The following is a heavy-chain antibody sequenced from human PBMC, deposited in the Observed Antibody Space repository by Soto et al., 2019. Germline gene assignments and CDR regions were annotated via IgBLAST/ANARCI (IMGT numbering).Heavy chain of an antibody. V-gene: IGHV4-31*03. CDR3: ARVARGRVVGATPPCFDY. CDR2: IYYSGST. Sequence: QVQLQESGPGLVKPSQTLSLTCTVSGGSISSGIYYWSWIRQDPGTGLEWIGHIYYSGSTYYNPSLKSRVSISVDTSKNQFSLKLTSVTAADTAVYYRARVARGRVVGATPPCFDYWGQGTLVTVSS. CDR1: GGSISSGIYY. D-gene: IGHD1-26*01. J-gene: IGHJ4*02.